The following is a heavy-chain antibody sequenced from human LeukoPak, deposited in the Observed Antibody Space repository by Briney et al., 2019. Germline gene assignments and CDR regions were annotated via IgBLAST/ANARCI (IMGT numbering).Heavy chain of an antibody. CDR1: GFTFSSYE. D-gene: IGHD6-19*01. CDR3: AREGWLAHSWFDP. V-gene: IGHV3-48*03. J-gene: IGHJ5*02. CDR2: ISSSGSTI. Sequence: QPGGSLRLSCAASGFTFSSYEMNWVRQAPGKGLEWVSYISSSGSTIYYADSVKGRFTISRDNAKNSLYLQMNSLRAEDTAVYYCAREGWLAHSWFDPWGQGTLVTVSS.